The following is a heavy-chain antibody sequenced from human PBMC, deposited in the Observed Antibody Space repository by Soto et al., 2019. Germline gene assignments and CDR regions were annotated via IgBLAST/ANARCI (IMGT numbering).Heavy chain of an antibody. CDR3: AKDLLSMVRGVIKEIDY. Sequence: QVQLVESGGGVVQPGRSLRLSCAASGFTFSNYGIHWVRQAPGKGLEWVAVISYDGSNKYYADSVKGRFTISRDNSKNTLYLQMNSLRAEDTAVYYCAKDLLSMVRGVIKEIDYWGQGTVVTVSS. J-gene: IGHJ4*02. CDR2: ISYDGSNK. D-gene: IGHD3-10*01. V-gene: IGHV3-30*18. CDR1: GFTFSNYG.